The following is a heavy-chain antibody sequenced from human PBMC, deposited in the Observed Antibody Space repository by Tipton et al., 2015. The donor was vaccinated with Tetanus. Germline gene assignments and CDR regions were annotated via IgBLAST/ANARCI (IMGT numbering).Heavy chain of an antibody. Sequence: TLSLTCAVYGGSFSGYYWSWIRQPPGKGLEWIGEINHSGSTNYNPSLKSRVTISVDTSKSQFSLNLSSVTAADTAVYYCARGTTLDYWGQGTLVTVSS. J-gene: IGHJ4*02. D-gene: IGHD4-11*01. CDR2: INHSGST. CDR3: ARGTTLDY. V-gene: IGHV4-34*01. CDR1: GGSFSGYY.